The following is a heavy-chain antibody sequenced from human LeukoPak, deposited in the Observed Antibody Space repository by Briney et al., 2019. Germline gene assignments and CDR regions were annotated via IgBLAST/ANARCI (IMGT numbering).Heavy chain of an antibody. CDR1: GGTFSSYA. V-gene: IGHV1-69*04. CDR2: ITPIIDSA. Sequence: SVKVSCKASGGTFSSYAISWVRQAPGQGLEWMGRITPIIDSAKYAQNFQDRVSIIADKSTSTVYLELSSLRSEDTAVYFCARVNLRGSQYNWFDPWGQGTLVTVPS. D-gene: IGHD1-26*01. J-gene: IGHJ5*02. CDR3: ARVNLRGSQYNWFDP.